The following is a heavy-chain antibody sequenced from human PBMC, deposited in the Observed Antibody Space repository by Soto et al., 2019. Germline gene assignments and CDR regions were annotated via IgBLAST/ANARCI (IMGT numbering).Heavy chain of an antibody. V-gene: IGHV1-69*13. D-gene: IGHD6-13*01. CDR2: LIPLFGTT. CDR3: ARAAIHGSSCYFWYDP. J-gene: IGHJ5*02. CDR1: GGTFSRHA. Sequence: SVKVSCKTSGGTFSRHAINCVRQAPGQELEWIARLIPLFGTTNYAQKFTGRVTISADESTSTAYMKPSRLTSEDAAVYYCARAAIHGSSCYFWYDPWGQGTLVTVSS.